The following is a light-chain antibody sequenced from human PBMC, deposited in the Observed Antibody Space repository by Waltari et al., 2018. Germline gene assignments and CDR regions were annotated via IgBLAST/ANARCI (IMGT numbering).Light chain of an antibody. CDR3: QHYSGSAT. CDR2: ETS. CDR1: QSLNQKS. J-gene: IGKJ3*01. Sequence: EIVLTQSPGTLSSSPGATLNISCRSSQSLNQKSLAWYRHTPGQAPRLLMYETSGTATGIPVSFSGSGSGTDFTLTISRLGPEDFAVYYWQHYSGSATFGPGTKVEMK. V-gene: IGKV3-20*01.